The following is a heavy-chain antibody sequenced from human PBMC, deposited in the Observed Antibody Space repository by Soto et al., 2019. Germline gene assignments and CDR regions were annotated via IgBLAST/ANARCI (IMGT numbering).Heavy chain of an antibody. Sequence: VQLQESGPGLVKPSETLSLTCTVSDGSISSYYWSWIRQPPGKGLEWIGYISYSGSTNYNPSLKSRVTISVDTSKNQFSLKLISVTAADTAVYYCARQWGYNFDYWGQGTLVTVSS. V-gene: IGHV4-59*08. D-gene: IGHD5-12*01. J-gene: IGHJ4*02. CDR2: ISYSGST. CDR3: ARQWGYNFDY. CDR1: DGSISSYY.